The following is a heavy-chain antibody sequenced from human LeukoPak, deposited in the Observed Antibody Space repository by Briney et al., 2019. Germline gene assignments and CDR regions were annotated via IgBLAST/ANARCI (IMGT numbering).Heavy chain of an antibody. CDR2: IRDDGRNK. CDR1: GFTFSKYG. CDR3: AKDLNYGDLLDY. J-gene: IGHJ4*02. V-gene: IGHV3-30*02. D-gene: IGHD4-17*01. Sequence: QSGGSLRLSCAASGFTFSKYGMYWVRQAPGKGLKWVAFIRDDGRNKYYTDSVKGRFTISRDNSKNTLYLQMNSLRAEDTGVYYCAKDLNYGDLLDYWGQGTLVTVSS.